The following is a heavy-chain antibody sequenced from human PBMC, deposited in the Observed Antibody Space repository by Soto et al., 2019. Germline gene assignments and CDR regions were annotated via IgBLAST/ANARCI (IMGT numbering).Heavy chain of an antibody. CDR2: IYSSGST. Sequence: ASETLSLTCTVSGGSISTYYWSWIRQPPGKGLEWIGYIYSSGSTNYNPSLKSRVTISVDTSKNQFSLKLSSVTAADTAVYYCARGFCSGGSCYSNRGMDVWGQGTTVTVSS. J-gene: IGHJ6*02. CDR3: ARGFCSGGSCYSNRGMDV. D-gene: IGHD2-15*01. CDR1: GGSISTYY. V-gene: IGHV4-59*01.